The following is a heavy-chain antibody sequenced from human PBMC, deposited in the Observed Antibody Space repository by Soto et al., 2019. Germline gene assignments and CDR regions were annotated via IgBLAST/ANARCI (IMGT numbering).Heavy chain of an antibody. CDR2: INPHGGGA. D-gene: IGHD2-8*01. CDR1: GYAFGAYY. J-gene: IGHJ3*01. V-gene: IGHV1-2*02. CDR3: AKDRVRTPNGADSFDV. Sequence: GASVKVSCKASGYAFGAYYIYWVRQAPGRGLEWMGYINPHGGGARYVQEFRDRLTITTDTPKDTAYMELRSLTSDHTAIYYCAKDRVRTPNGADSFDVWGQGTSVTVSS.